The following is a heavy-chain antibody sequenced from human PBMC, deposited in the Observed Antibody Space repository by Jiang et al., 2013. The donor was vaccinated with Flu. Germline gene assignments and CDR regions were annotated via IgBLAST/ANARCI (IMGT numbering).Heavy chain of an antibody. CDR1: GYTFTNYG. Sequence: KKPGASVKVSCKASGYTFTNYGISWVRQAPGQGLEWMAWISTYNGDTNSAQKLQGRVTMTTDTSTSTAYMELRSLRSDDTAVYYCARVPMEGGYFDYWGQGTLVTVSS. CDR3: ARVPMEGGYFDY. D-gene: IGHD3-10*01. J-gene: IGHJ4*02. CDR2: ISTYNGDT. V-gene: IGHV1-18*01.